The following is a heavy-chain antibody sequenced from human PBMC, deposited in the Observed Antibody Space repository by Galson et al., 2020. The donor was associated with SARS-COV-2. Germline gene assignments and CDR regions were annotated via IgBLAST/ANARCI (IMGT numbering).Heavy chain of an antibody. J-gene: IGHJ3*02. Sequence: GESLKISFAASGFTFSAYSMHWVRQAPGKGPEWVANIRYDGTRKFYADSVRGRFTISRDNSKNTLYLQLDSLTAEDTALYYCAKRAGDSNRGWYGALDIWGQGTMVTVSS. D-gene: IGHD2-15*01. V-gene: IGHV3-30*02. CDR3: AKRAGDSNRGWYGALDI. CDR1: GFTFSAYS. CDR2: IRYDGTRK.